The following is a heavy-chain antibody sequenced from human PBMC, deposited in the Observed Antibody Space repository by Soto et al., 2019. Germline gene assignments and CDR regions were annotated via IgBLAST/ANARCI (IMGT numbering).Heavy chain of an antibody. CDR2: ISSSSSYI. Sequence: EVQLVESGGGLVKPGGSLRLSCAASGFTFSSYSMNWVRQAPGKGLEWVSSISSSSSYIYYADSVKGRFTISRDNAKNSLYLQMNSLRDEDTAVYYCARDRGPYGSGSSHYGMDVWGQGTTVTVSS. J-gene: IGHJ6*02. CDR1: GFTFSSYS. V-gene: IGHV3-21*01. D-gene: IGHD3-10*01. CDR3: ARDRGPYGSGSSHYGMDV.